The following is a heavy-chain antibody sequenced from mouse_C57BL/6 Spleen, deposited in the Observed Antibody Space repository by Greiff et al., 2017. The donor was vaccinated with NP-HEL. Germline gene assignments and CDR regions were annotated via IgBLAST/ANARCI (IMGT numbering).Heavy chain of an antibody. CDR2: IWGDGST. CDR3: AKHDYDYDGTWFAY. J-gene: IGHJ3*01. D-gene: IGHD2-4*01. Sequence: VKLVESGPGLVAPSQSLSITCTVSGFSLTSYGVSWVRQPPGKGLEWLGVIWGDGSTNYHSALISRLSISKDNSKSQVFLKLNSLQTDDTATYYCAKHDYDYDGTWFAYWGQGTLVTVSA. CDR1: GFSLTSYG. V-gene: IGHV2-3*01.